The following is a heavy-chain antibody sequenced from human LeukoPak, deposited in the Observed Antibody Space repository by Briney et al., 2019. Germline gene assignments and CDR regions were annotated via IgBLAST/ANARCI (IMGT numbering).Heavy chain of an antibody. Sequence: SETLSLTCTVSGGSISSSTHYWGWIRQPPGKGLEWIGNIYYRGSTYYNPSLKSRVTISVDTSKNQFSLKLRSVTAADAALYYCATLTYTYFENWGQGTLVTVSS. CDR2: IYYRGST. D-gene: IGHD3-9*01. CDR3: ATLTYTYFEN. CDR1: GGSISSSTHY. V-gene: IGHV4-39*07. J-gene: IGHJ4*02.